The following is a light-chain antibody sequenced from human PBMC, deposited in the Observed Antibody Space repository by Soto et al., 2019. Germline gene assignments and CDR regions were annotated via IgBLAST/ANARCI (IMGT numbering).Light chain of an antibody. CDR1: SSDVGGYNY. Sequence: QSALTQPRSVSGSPGQSVTISCTGTSSDVGGYNYVSWYQQHPGKAPKLLIYDVSERPSGVPDRFSGSKSGNTASLTISGLQAEDEADYYCCSYAGIYTGVFGGGTKVTVL. CDR3: CSYAGIYTGV. J-gene: IGLJ2*01. CDR2: DVS. V-gene: IGLV2-11*01.